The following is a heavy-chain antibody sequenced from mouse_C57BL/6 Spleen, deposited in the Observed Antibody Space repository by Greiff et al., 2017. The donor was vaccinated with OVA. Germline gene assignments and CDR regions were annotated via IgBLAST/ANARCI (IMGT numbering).Heavy chain of an antibody. CDR1: GFTFSDYG. J-gene: IGHJ3*01. CDR2: ISSGSSTI. CDR3: ARAYYYGSSLWFAY. V-gene: IGHV5-17*01. D-gene: IGHD1-1*01. Sequence: EVQLVESGGGLVKPGGSLKLSCAASGFTFSDYGMHWVRQAPEKGLEWVAYISSGSSTIYYADTVKGRFTISRDNAKNTLFLQMTSLRSEDTAMYYCARAYYYGSSLWFAYWGQGTLVTVSA.